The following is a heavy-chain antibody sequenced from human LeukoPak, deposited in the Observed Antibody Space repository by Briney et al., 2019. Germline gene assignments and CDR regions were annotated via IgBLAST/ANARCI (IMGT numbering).Heavy chain of an antibody. CDR2: TRNKANSYTT. Sequence: PGGSLRLSCAASGFTFSDHYMDWVRQAPGKGLEWVGRTRNKANSYTTEYAASVKGRFTISRDDSKNSLYLQMNSLKTEDTAVYYCARVEITMVRGVITVYYYYYMDVWGKGTTVTVSS. CDR1: GFTFSDHY. CDR3: ARVEITMVRGVITVYYYYYMDV. D-gene: IGHD3-10*01. V-gene: IGHV3-72*01. J-gene: IGHJ6*03.